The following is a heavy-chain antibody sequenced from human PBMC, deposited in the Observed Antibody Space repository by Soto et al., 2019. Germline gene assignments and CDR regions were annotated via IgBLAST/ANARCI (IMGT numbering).Heavy chain of an antibody. J-gene: IGHJ3*02. CDR3: AKVQLAGRYSSGFNDAFDI. D-gene: IGHD6-19*01. CDR1: GFTFSSYG. V-gene: IGHV3-30*02. CDR2: IWYDGSNK. Sequence: GGSLRLSCAASGFTFSSYGMHWVRQAPGKGLEWVAVIWYDGSNKYYGDSVKGRFPISRENSKNTLYLQMNSLRAEDTAVYYCAKVQLAGRYSSGFNDAFDIWGQGTMVTVSS.